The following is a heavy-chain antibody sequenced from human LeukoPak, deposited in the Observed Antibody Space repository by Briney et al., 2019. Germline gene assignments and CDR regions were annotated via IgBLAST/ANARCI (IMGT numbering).Heavy chain of an antibody. CDR3: ATKYSSGFDY. J-gene: IGHJ4*02. CDR1: GFTFSSYS. V-gene: IGHV3-21*01. CDR2: ISSSSSYI. Sequence: GGSLRLFCAASGFTFSSYSMNWVRQAPGKGLEWVSSISSSSSYIYYADSVKGRFTISRDNAKNSLYLQMNSLRAEDTAVYYCATKYSSGFDYWGQGTLVTVSS. D-gene: IGHD6-19*01.